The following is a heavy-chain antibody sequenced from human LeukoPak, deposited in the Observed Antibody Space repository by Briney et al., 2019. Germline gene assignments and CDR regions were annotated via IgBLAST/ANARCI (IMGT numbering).Heavy chain of an antibody. CDR2: ISSSGSII. D-gene: IGHD6-19*01. CDR3: ARDNTGYSSGFHYYYMDV. J-gene: IGHJ6*03. Sequence: PGGSLRLSCAASGFTFSSYEMNWVRQAPGKGLEWVSYISSSGSIIYYADSMKGRFTISRDNAKNSLFLQMNSLRAEDTAVYYCARDNTGYSSGFHYYYMDVWGKGTTVTVSS. CDR1: GFTFSSYE. V-gene: IGHV3-48*03.